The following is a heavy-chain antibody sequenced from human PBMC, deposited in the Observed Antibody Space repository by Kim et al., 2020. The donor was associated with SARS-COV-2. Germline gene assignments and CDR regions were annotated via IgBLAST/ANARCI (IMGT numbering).Heavy chain of an antibody. Sequence: GGSLRLSCAASGFTFSSYAMHWVRQAPGKGLEWVAVISYDGSNKYYADSVKGRFTISRDNSKNTLYLQMNSLRAEDTAVYYCARAMVRGVTGGVLYWGQG. J-gene: IGHJ4*02. CDR3: ARAMVRGVTGGVLY. V-gene: IGHV3-30*04. D-gene: IGHD3-10*01. CDR2: ISYDGSNK. CDR1: GFTFSSYA.